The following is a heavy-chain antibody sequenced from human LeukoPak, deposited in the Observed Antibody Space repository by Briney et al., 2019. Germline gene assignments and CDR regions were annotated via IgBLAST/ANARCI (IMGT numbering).Heavy chain of an antibody. CDR1: GFTFSTYG. V-gene: IGHV3-23*01. Sequence: PGGSLRLSCAASGFTFSTYGMSWVRQAPGKGLEWVSAIRGSGTNTYYADSVKGRFTISRDNSMNTLYLQMNSLRAEDTAVYYCAKGSLNEITMVRGVIIWGQGTLVTVSS. CDR3: AKGSLNEITMVRGVII. CDR2: IRGSGTNT. D-gene: IGHD3-10*01. J-gene: IGHJ4*02.